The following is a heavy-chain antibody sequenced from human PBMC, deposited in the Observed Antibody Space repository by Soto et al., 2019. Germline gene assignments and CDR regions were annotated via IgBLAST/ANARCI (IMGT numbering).Heavy chain of an antibody. CDR2: INPSGGST. J-gene: IGHJ6*02. CDR1: GYTFTSYY. CDR3: ASPIFWSGHNYYYYYGMDV. V-gene: IGHV1-46*01. Sequence: GASVKVSCKASGYTFTSYYMHWVRQAPGQGLEWMGIINPSGGSTSYAQKFQGRVTMTRDTSTSTVYMELSSLRSEDTAVYYCASPIFWSGHNYYYYYGMDVWGQGTTVTVSS. D-gene: IGHD3-3*01.